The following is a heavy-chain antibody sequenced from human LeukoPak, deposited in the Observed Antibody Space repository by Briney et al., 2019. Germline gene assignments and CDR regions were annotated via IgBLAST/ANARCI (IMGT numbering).Heavy chain of an antibody. CDR1: GFTFSSYA. CDR2: ISYDGSNK. CDR3: AGEEGSAYYFDY. D-gene: IGHD2-15*01. V-gene: IGHV3-30*04. Sequence: GGSLRLSCAASGFTFSSYAMHWVRQAPGKGLEWVAVISYDGSNKYYADSVKGRFTISRDNSKNTLYLQMNSLRAEDTAVYYCAGEEGSAYYFDYWGQGTLVTVSS. J-gene: IGHJ4*02.